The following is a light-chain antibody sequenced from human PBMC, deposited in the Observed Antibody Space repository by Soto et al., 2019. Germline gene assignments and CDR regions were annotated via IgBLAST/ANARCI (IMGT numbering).Light chain of an antibody. CDR3: SSYAGSNKND. V-gene: IGLV2-8*01. Sequence: QSVLTQPPSASGSPGQSVTISCTGTSSDVGGYNYVSWYQQHPGKAPNLMIYEDSKRPSGVPDLFSGSKSGNTAPLTVSGLQAEDEADYYCSSYAGSNKNDFGTGTKMTVL. CDR2: EDS. CDR1: SSDVGGYNY. J-gene: IGLJ1*01.